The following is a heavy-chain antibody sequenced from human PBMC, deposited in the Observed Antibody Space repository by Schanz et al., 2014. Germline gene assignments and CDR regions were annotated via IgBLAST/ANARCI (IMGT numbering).Heavy chain of an antibody. CDR1: RYTFTAYY. CDR3: ARGAPVIVVPGAISGQHGWFDP. Sequence: QVHLVQSGAEVRRPGASVKVSCKASRYTFTAYYIHWVRQAPGQGLEWMGGINPDSGGTDYAQKFQDRVTVNRDASISTAYLDLVSLTSDDTAVYYCARGAPVIVVPGAISGQHGWFDPWGQGTLVTVSS. D-gene: IGHD2-15*01. V-gene: IGHV1-2*02. J-gene: IGHJ5*02. CDR2: INPDSGGT.